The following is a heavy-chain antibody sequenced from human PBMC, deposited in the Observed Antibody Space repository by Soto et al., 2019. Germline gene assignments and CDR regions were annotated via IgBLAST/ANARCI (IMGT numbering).Heavy chain of an antibody. CDR2: ISGSGGRT. Sequence: EVQLLESGGDLGQPGGSLRLSCAASGFTFSSHPMSWVRQAPGKGLEWVSAISGSGGRTYYADSVKGRFTISRDTSKNTLYLQMNSLRVEDTAVYYCAKWGRNSWYTAAFDYWGQGTLVTVSS. CDR3: AKWGRNSWYTAAFDY. V-gene: IGHV3-23*01. CDR1: GFTFSSHP. J-gene: IGHJ4*02. D-gene: IGHD6-13*01.